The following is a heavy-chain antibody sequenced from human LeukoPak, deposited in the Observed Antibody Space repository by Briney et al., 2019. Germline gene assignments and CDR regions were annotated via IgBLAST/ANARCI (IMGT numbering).Heavy chain of an antibody. CDR2: ISSTGTTI. D-gene: IGHD6-19*01. V-gene: IGHV3-48*03. CDR1: GFTFSSYE. CDR3: AKEGPSSYSSGWYLYY. Sequence: GGSLRLSCAASGFTFSSYEMNWVRQAPGKGLEWVSYISSTGTTIYYADSVKGRFTISRDNAKNSLYLQMNSLRAEDTAVYYCAKEGPSSYSSGWYLYYWGQGTLVTVSS. J-gene: IGHJ4*02.